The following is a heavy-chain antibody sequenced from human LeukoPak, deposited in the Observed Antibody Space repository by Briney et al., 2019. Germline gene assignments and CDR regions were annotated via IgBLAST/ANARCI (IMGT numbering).Heavy chain of an antibody. CDR3: AREGYSSSWYGVGPDYYYYYMDV. D-gene: IGHD6-13*01. CDR2: IYYSGGT. J-gene: IGHJ6*03. CDR1: GGSISSYY. V-gene: IGHV4-59*01. Sequence: SETLSLTCTVSGGSISSYYWSWIRQPPGKGLEWIGYIYYSGGTNYNPSLKSRVTISVDTSKNQFSLKLSSVTAADTAVYYCAREGYSSSWYGVGPDYYYYYMDVWGKGTTVTISS.